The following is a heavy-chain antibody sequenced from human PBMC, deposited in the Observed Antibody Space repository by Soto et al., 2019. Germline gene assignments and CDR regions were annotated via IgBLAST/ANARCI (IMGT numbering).Heavy chain of an antibody. Sequence: GGSLRLSCEASGFTFQDYSMHWVRQAPGKGLEWVSFINWDGGNTFYADSVRGRFTISRDNSKNSVYLQLNSLKTEDSAFYYCAKSYATFLLQPAFDFWGPGSLVTVSS. CDR3: AKSYATFLLQPAFDF. J-gene: IGHJ4*02. D-gene: IGHD2-15*01. CDR1: GFTFQDYS. CDR2: INWDGGNT. V-gene: IGHV3-43*01.